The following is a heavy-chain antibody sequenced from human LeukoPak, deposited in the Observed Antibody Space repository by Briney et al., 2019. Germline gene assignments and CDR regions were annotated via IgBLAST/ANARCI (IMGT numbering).Heavy chain of an antibody. CDR3: ARDAPRSKTIAVAGHSANDAFDI. CDR2: IHYSGST. V-gene: IGHV4-59*12. D-gene: IGHD6-19*01. CDR1: GGSISNYY. J-gene: IGHJ3*02. Sequence: SETLSLTCTVSGGSISNYYWSWIRQPPGKGLEWIGYIHYSGSTSYNPSLKSRVTISVDTSKNQFSLKLSSVTAADTAVYYCARDAPRSKTIAVAGHSANDAFDIWGQGTMVTVSS.